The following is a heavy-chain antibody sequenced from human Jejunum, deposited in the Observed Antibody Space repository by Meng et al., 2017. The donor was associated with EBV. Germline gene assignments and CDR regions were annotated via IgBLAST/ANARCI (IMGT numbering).Heavy chain of an antibody. CDR1: AYTFTTDF. V-gene: IGHV1-46*01. CDR3: ARTFGDYDAFDY. Sequence: QVKLVKSRAEEKNPGASVKVSCNASAYTFTTDFLHWVRQAPGQGLEWMGIINTRGGTTTYAQGFQGRVTMSRDTSTGTVYMDLSGLTSEDTAMYYCARTFGDYDAFDYWGQGTLVTVSS. D-gene: IGHD4-17*01. J-gene: IGHJ4*02. CDR2: INTRGGTT.